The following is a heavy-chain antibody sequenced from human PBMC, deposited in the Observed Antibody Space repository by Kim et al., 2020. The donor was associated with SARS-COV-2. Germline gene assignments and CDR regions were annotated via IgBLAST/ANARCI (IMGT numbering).Heavy chain of an antibody. J-gene: IGHJ6*02. Sequence: SETLSLTCFVYDGPIRPYGWSWIRQPPGKGLEWIGTNYYSGSTNSNPSLKSQVTLSVDTSKRQLSLKLSSVTAADSAVYYCARVQNPDHYEVLTGYRFYNYGMDVWGQGTTVTVS. CDR2: NYYSGST. CDR1: DGPIRPYG. D-gene: IGHD3-9*01. V-gene: IGHV4-59*12. CDR3: ARVQNPDHYEVLTGYRFYNYGMDV.